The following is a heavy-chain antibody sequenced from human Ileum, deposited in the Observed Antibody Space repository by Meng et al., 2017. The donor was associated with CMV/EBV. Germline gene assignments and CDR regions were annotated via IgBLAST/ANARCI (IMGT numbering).Heavy chain of an antibody. Sequence: PASSGKVSCKSAGGTVINYPISWVGPAPRQVLEWMGGIILMFGSVTYAQRFQGRVTITADKSTSTAYLELSSLRSEDTAVYYCATSRGYSAYEAPSFVYWGQGTLVTVSS. V-gene: IGHV1-69*06. CDR2: IILMFGSV. CDR3: ATSRGYSAYEAPSFVY. D-gene: IGHD5-12*01. CDR1: GGTVINYP. J-gene: IGHJ4*02.